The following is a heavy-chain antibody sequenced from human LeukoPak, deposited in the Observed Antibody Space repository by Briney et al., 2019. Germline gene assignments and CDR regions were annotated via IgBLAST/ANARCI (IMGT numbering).Heavy chain of an antibody. V-gene: IGHV3-23*01. J-gene: IGHJ4*02. D-gene: IGHD3-22*01. Sequence: GGSLRLSCTASGFAFSSYAMSWVRQAPGVGLEWVSAIDGGGGRTWHADSVRGRFTISRDNSRNTLFMQMNSLRAEDTAVYYCAKDFYDSSGSRYDYWGQGTLVTVSS. CDR1: GFAFSSYA. CDR2: IDGGGGRT. CDR3: AKDFYDSSGSRYDY.